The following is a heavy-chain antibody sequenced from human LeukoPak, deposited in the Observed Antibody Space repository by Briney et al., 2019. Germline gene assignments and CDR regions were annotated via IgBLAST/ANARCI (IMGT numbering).Heavy chain of an antibody. CDR1: RYGFTSYS. D-gene: IGHD2-2*01. CDR3: ARQPPYCSSTSCSFYYYYGMDV. J-gene: IGHJ6*04. Sequence: GESLQSSCQGSRYGFTSYSIRWVRPMTGKGMGWMGRLDPSDSYTNNSPSFQGHFIISADKAISTAYLQWSSLKASDTAMYYCARQPPYCSSTSCSFYYYYGMDVWGKGTTVSVSS. CDR2: LDPSDSYT. V-gene: IGHV5-10-1*01.